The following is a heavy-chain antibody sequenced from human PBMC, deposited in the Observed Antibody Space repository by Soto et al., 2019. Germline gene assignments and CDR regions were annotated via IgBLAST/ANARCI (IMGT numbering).Heavy chain of an antibody. Sequence: QVQLQESGPGLVKPSQTLSLTCTVSGGSISSGDYYWSWIRQPPGKGLEWIGYTYYSGSTYYNPSLMSRVTISVDTAKHQFSRKLSSVTAADTAVYYCARARDYVDWFDPWGQGTLVTVSS. CDR3: ARARDYVDWFDP. CDR2: TYYSGST. J-gene: IGHJ5*02. D-gene: IGHD4-17*01. V-gene: IGHV4-30-4*01. CDR1: GGSISSGDYY.